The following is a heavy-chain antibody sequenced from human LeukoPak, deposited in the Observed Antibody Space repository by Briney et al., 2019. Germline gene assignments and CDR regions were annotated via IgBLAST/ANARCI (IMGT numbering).Heavy chain of an antibody. J-gene: IGHJ4*02. CDR2: ISSSSSYI. Sequence: PGGSLRLSCAASGFTFSSYSMNWVRQAPGKGLEWVSSISSSSSYIYYADSVKGRSTISRDNAKNSLYLQMNSLRAEDTAVYYCATTPAYLRGDYHLRFDYWGQGTLVTVSS. CDR3: ATTPAYLRGDYHLRFDY. V-gene: IGHV3-21*01. CDR1: GFTFSSYS. D-gene: IGHD4-17*01.